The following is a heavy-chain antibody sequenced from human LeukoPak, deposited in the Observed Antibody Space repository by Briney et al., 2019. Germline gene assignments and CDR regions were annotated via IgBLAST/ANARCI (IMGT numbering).Heavy chain of an antibody. Sequence: GGSLRLSCAASGFIFSTYYMSWVRQAPGKGLEGVAIIKPDGSEKYSVDSVKGRFAISRDNTKKSLYLQMNSLRAEDTSVYYCASTITSFRGMIYYGMDVWGKGTTVTVSS. D-gene: IGHD3-10*01. CDR3: ASTITSFRGMIYYGMDV. V-gene: IGHV3-7*03. CDR1: GFIFSTYY. J-gene: IGHJ6*04. CDR2: IKPDGSEK.